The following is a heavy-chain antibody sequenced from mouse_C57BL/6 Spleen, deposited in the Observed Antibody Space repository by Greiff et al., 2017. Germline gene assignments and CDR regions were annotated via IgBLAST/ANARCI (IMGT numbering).Heavy chain of an antibody. CDR2: ISNGGGST. CDR3: ARQRDYDYAWFAY. Sequence: EVKLMESGGGLVQPGGSLKLSCAASGFTFSDYYMYWVRQTPEKRLEWVAYISNGGGSTYYPDTVKGRFTISRDNAKNTLYLQMSRLKSEDTAMYYCARQRDYDYAWFAYWGQGTLVTVSA. D-gene: IGHD2-4*01. CDR1: GFTFSDYY. J-gene: IGHJ3*01. V-gene: IGHV5-12*01.